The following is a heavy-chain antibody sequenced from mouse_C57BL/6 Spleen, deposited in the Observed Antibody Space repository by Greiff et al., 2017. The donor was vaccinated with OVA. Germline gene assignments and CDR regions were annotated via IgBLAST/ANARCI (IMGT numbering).Heavy chain of an antibody. CDR3: ASTGTRAMDY. Sequence: VQRVESGAELVKPGASVKISCKASGYAFSSYWMNWVKQRPGKGLEWIGQIYPGDGDTNYNGKFKGKATLTADKSSSTAYMQLSSLTSEDAAVYFCASTGTRAMDYWGQGTSVTVSS. CDR2: IYPGDGDT. J-gene: IGHJ4*01. V-gene: IGHV1-80*01. D-gene: IGHD4-1*01. CDR1: GYAFSSYW.